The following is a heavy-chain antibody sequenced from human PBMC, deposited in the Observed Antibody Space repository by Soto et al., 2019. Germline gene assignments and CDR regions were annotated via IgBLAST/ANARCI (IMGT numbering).Heavy chain of an antibody. J-gene: IGHJ4*02. CDR2: INSDGSST. V-gene: IGHV3-74*01. CDR1: GFTFSSYW. CDR3: ARDLAGVEPFTELDY. Sequence: EVQLVESGGGLVQPGGSLRLSCAASGFTFSSYWMHWVRQAPGKGLVWVSRINSDGSSTSYADSVKGRFTISRDNAKNTLYLQMNSLRAEDTAVYYCARDLAGVEPFTELDYWGQGTLVTVSS. D-gene: IGHD3-3*01.